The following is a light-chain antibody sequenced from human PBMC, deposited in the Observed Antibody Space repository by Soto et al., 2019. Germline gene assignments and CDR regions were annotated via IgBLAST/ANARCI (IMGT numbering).Light chain of an antibody. CDR1: SSDVGAYIY. V-gene: IGLV2-8*01. Sequence: QSVLPQPPSASGSPGQSVTISCTGTSSDVGAYIYVSWYQQHPGKAPKLMIHEITKRPSGVPDRFSGSRSGNTASLTVSGLQVEDEADYYCSIYAGGNNVIFGGGTKVTVL. CDR2: EIT. J-gene: IGLJ2*01. CDR3: SIYAGGNNVI.